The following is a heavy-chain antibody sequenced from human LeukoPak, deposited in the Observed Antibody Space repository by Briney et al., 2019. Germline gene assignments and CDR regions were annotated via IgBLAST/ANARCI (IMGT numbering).Heavy chain of an antibody. CDR1: GGSFSGYY. J-gene: IGHJ4*02. D-gene: IGHD6-13*01. Sequence: KPSETLSLTCAVYGGSFSGYYWSWIRQPPGKGLEWIGEINNSGSTNYNPSLKSRVTISVDTSKNQFSLKLSSVTAADTAVYYCASYEPSRIAAAGRPFDYWGQGTLVTVSS. CDR3: ASYEPSRIAAAGRPFDY. V-gene: IGHV4-34*01. CDR2: INNSGST.